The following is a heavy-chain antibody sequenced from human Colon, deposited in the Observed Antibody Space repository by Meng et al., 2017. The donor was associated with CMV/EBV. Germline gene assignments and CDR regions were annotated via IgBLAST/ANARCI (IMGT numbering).Heavy chain of an antibody. CDR3: VRGGYSGTQTGGVQEY. CDR2: ISTNRNT. V-gene: IGHV4-4*07. J-gene: IGHJ4*02. Sequence: QVQLQESGPGLVKPSVTLSLTCTCSGGSISTYYWSWIRQPAGEGLEWLGRISTNRNTDYNPSLNSRATIWLDTSNNQFSLKLTSVTAADTAVYYCVRGGYSGTQTGGVQEYWGQGTLVTVSS. CDR1: GGSISTYY. D-gene: IGHD5-12*01.